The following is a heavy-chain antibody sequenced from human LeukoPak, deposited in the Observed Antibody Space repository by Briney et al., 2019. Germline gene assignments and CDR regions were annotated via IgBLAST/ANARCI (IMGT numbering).Heavy chain of an antibody. D-gene: IGHD3-22*01. CDR1: GFTFSSYW. J-gene: IGHJ4*02. CDR3: APEGYDSSGFAYYFQY. V-gene: IGHV3-7*01. CDR2: IKGDGSEK. Sequence: QTGGSLRLPCVGSGFTFSSYWMTWVRQAPGKGLEWVANIKGDGSEKYSVDSVKGRFTISRDNAKNLLYLQMSSLRAEDTAVYYCAPEGYDSSGFAYYFQYWGQGDLVTVSS.